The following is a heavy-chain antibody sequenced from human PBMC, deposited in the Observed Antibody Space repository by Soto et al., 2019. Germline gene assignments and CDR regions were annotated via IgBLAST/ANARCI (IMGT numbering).Heavy chain of an antibody. D-gene: IGHD2-15*01. CDR2: IIPIFGTA. Sequence: SVKVSCKASGGTFSSYAISWVRQAPGQGLEWMGGIIPIFGTANYAQKFQGRVTITADKSTSTAYMELSSLRSEDTAVYYCALGYCSGGSCHLKEPDPRARFDPWGRG. V-gene: IGHV1-69*06. CDR1: GGTFSSYA. CDR3: ALGYCSGGSCHLKEPDPRARFDP. J-gene: IGHJ5*02.